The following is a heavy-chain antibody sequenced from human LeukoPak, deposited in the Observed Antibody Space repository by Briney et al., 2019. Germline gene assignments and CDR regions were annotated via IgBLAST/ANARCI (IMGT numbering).Heavy chain of an antibody. CDR2: MYYSGST. V-gene: IGHV4-39*06. Sequence: SETLSLTCTVSGGSISSSSYYWGWIRQPPGKGLEWIGNMYYSGSTYSDPSLKSRVTISVDTSKNQFTLKLSSVTAADTAVYYCARGPTYLWFGESWGQGTLVTVSS. CDR3: ARGPTYLWFGES. CDR1: GGSISSSSYY. D-gene: IGHD3-10*01. J-gene: IGHJ5*02.